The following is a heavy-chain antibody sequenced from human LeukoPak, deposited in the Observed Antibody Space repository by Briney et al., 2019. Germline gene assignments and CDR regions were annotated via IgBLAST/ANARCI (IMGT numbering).Heavy chain of an antibody. V-gene: IGHV4-39*01. CDR1: GGSISSSSYY. D-gene: IGHD3-22*01. J-gene: IGHJ4*02. Sequence: SETLSLTCTVSGGSISSSSYYWGWIRQPPGKGLEWIGSIYYSGSTYYNPSLKNRVTISVDTSKNQFSLKLSSVTAADTAVYYCARRYYDSSGPADYWGQGTLVTVSS. CDR2: IYYSGST. CDR3: ARRYYDSSGPADY.